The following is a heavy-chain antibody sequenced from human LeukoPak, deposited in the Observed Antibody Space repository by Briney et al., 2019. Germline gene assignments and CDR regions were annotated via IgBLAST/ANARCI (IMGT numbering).Heavy chain of an antibody. V-gene: IGHV4-39*07. CDR3: ARGSDDAFDI. J-gene: IGHJ3*02. CDR2: IHYSGST. D-gene: IGHD6-25*01. Sequence: PSETLSLTCIVSGGSISSSSYYWGWIRQPPGKGLEWIGSIHYSGSTYYNPSLKSRVTMSVDTSKNQFSLKLSSVTAADTAVYYCARGSDDAFDIWGQGTMVTVSS. CDR1: GGSISSSSYY.